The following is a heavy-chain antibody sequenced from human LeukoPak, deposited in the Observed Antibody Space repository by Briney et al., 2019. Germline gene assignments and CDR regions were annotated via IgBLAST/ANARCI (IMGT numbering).Heavy chain of an antibody. J-gene: IGHJ4*02. Sequence: VASVKVSCKASGYTLSSYVISWVRPAPGQGLEWMGWISAYNGHTNYAQKLQGRVTLTTDTFPSTHYIEIRSLRAADTAVYYCVGVRIEQQRYDYWGQGTLVTVSS. CDR3: VGVRIEQQRYDY. CDR1: GYTLSSYV. CDR2: ISAYNGHT. V-gene: IGHV1-18*01. D-gene: IGHD6-13*01.